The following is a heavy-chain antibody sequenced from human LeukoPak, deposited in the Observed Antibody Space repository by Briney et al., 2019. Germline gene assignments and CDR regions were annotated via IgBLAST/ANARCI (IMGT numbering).Heavy chain of an antibody. CDR1: VGSFSGYY. Sequence: PSETLSLTCAVYVGSFSGYYWTWIRQPPGKGLEWIGEINHSGNTNYNPSLKSRVTILVDTSKNQFSLKVSSVTAADTAVYYCARGQYSGSCFDNWGQGSLVTVSS. CDR3: ARGQYSGSCFDN. D-gene: IGHD1-26*01. CDR2: INHSGNT. V-gene: IGHV4-34*01. J-gene: IGHJ4*02.